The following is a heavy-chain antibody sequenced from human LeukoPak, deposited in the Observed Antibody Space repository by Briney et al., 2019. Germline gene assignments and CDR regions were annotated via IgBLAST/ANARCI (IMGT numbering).Heavy chain of an antibody. J-gene: IGHJ6*02. V-gene: IGHV3-23*01. D-gene: IGHD2-15*01. Sequence: GGSLRLSCAASGFTFSSYAMSWVRQAPGKGLEWVSAISGSGGSTYYADSVKGRFTISRDNSKNTPYLQMNSLRAEDTAVYYCAKEQLGYCSGGSCSHVVPNYGMDVWGQGTTVTVSS. CDR3: AKEQLGYCSGGSCSHVVPNYGMDV. CDR2: ISGSGGST. CDR1: GFTFSSYA.